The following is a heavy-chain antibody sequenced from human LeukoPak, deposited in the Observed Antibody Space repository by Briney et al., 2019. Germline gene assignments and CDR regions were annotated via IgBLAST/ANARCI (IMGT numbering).Heavy chain of an antibody. Sequence: SETLSLTCTVSGGSISSFYWNWIRQPPGKGLEWIGYIYYSGSTNYNPSLKSRVTISVDTSKTQFSLKLNSVTAADTAVYYCARLTPHSYYYYGMDVWGQGTTVTVSS. CDR1: GGSISSFY. CDR3: ARLTPHSYYYYGMDV. CDR2: IYYSGST. D-gene: IGHD3-16*01. J-gene: IGHJ6*02. V-gene: IGHV4-59*08.